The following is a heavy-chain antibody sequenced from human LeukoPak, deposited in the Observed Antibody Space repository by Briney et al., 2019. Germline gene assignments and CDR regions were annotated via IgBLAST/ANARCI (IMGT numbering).Heavy chain of an antibody. D-gene: IGHD2-2*01. CDR2: IYYSGST. CDR1: GGSISSSSYY. CDR3: ARVVHSVFQH. J-gene: IGHJ1*01. Sequence: PSETLSLTCTVSGGSISSSSYYWGWIRQPPGKGLEWIGYIYYSGSTNYNPSLKSRVTISVDTSKNQFSLKLSSVTAADTAVYYCARVVHSVFQHWGQGTLVTVSS. V-gene: IGHV4-61*05.